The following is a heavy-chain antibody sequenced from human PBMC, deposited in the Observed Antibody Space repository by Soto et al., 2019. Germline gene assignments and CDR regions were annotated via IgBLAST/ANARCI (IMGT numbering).Heavy chain of an antibody. Sequence: QITLKESGPPLVKPTQTLTLTCFFSGFSLSSSGVGVGWIRQPPGKALEWLALIYWDDDKHYSPSLKTRLTITKDTSKNQVVLTLTNVEPVDTGTYYCARISSGFGELFDYWGQGTLVTVSS. V-gene: IGHV2-5*02. J-gene: IGHJ4*02. D-gene: IGHD3-10*01. CDR1: GFSLSSSGVG. CDR2: IYWDDDK. CDR3: ARISSGFGELFDY.